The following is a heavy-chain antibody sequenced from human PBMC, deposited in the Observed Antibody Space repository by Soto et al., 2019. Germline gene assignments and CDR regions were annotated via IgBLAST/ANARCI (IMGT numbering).Heavy chain of an antibody. J-gene: IGHJ5*02. CDR3: ARANPHRNWFDP. V-gene: IGHV1-69*13. CDR2: IIPIFGTA. Sequence: SVKVSCKASGVTFSSYAISWVRQAPGQGLEWMGGIIPIFGTANYAQKFQGRVTITADESTSTAYMELSSLRSEDTAVYYCARANPHRNWFDPWGQGTLVTVSS. CDR1: GVTFSSYA.